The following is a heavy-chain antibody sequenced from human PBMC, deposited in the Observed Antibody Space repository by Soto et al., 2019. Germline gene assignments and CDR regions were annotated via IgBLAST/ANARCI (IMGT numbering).Heavy chain of an antibody. J-gene: IGHJ4*02. CDR2: ISSRSSYI. CDR1: GFTFSSYS. Sequence: GGSLRLSCAASGFTFSSYSMNWVRQAPGMGLEWVSSISSRSSYIYYADSVKGRFTISRDNAKNSLYLQMNSLRADDTAVYYYASDLYDFGSYYNYWGRGTRVTVSS. D-gene: IGHD3-3*01. V-gene: IGHV3-21*04. CDR3: ASDLYDFGSYYNY.